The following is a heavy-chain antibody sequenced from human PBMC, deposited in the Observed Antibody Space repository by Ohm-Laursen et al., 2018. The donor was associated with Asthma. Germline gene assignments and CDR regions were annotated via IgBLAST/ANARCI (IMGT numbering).Heavy chain of an antibody. Sequence: SQTLSLTRTVSGGTISSGGHYWNWIRQEPGKGLEWIGIIYDSGMTYYKASLKSRITISVDSSKNQLSLKLTSVTAADTDVYYCARGVDYGGNHLDSWGQGTLVTVSS. V-gene: IGHV4-31*03. CDR1: GGTISSGGHY. CDR3: ARGVDYGGNHLDS. D-gene: IGHD4-23*01. CDR2: IYDSGMT. J-gene: IGHJ4*02.